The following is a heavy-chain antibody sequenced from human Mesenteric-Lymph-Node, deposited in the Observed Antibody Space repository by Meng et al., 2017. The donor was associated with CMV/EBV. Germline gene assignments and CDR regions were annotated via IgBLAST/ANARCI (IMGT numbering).Heavy chain of an antibody. CDR2: INPNSGGT. V-gene: IGHV1-2*02. CDR1: GYTFIGYY. J-gene: IGHJ6*02. Sequence: ASVKVSCKASGYTFIGYYMHWVRQAPGQGLEWMGWINPNSGGTNYAQKFQGRVTMTRDTSISTAYMELSRLRSDDTAVYYCARNWNTLTTFLGMDVWGQGTTVTVSS. D-gene: IGHD4-11*01. CDR3: ARNWNTLTTFLGMDV.